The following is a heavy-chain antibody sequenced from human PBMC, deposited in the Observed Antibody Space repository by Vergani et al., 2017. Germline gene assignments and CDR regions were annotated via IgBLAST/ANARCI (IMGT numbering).Heavy chain of an antibody. J-gene: IGHJ4*02. D-gene: IGHD6-19*01. CDR2: INSDGSST. CDR3: ARVAEAVAYSFDY. Sequence: EVQLVESGGGLVQTGGSLRLSCAASGFTFSSYWMHWVRQAPGKGLVWVARINSDGSSTSYADSVKGRFTISRDNAKNTLYLQMNSLRAEDTAVYYCARVAEAVAYSFDYWGQGTLVTVSS. CDR1: GFTFSSYW. V-gene: IGHV3-74*01.